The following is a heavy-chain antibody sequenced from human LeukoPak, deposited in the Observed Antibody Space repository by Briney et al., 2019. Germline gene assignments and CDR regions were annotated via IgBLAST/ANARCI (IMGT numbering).Heavy chain of an antibody. J-gene: IGHJ4*02. Sequence: PSETLSLTCTVSGRSISSSSYYWGWIRQPPGKGLEWIGSIYYSGSTYYNPSLKSRVTISVDTSKNQFSLKLSSVTAADTAVYYCARRGMATSYFDYWGQGTLVTVSS. CDR2: IYYSGST. CDR3: ARRGMATSYFDY. CDR1: GRSISSSSYY. D-gene: IGHD5-24*01. V-gene: IGHV4-39*01.